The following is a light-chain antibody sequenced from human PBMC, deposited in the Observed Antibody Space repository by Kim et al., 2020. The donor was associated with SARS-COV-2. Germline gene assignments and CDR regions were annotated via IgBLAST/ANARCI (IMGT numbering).Light chain of an antibody. Sequence: EIVMTQSPATLSVSPGERATLSCRASQHICNYLAWYQKKPDQAPRLLISGASTRATGVPARFSGSGSGTEFTLTISSLQSEDFAVYYCQQYIVSAWTFAPETTVDIK. CDR3: QQYIVSAWT. CDR2: GAS. V-gene: IGKV3-15*01. CDR1: QHICNY. J-gene: IGKJ1*01.